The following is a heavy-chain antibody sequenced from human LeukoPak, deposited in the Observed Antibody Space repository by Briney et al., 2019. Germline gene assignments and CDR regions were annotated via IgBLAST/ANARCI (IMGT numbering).Heavy chain of an antibody. D-gene: IGHD6-19*01. CDR2: ISYDGSDK. V-gene: IGHV3-30-3*01. CDR1: GFTFNDYA. J-gene: IGHJ4*02. Sequence: GGSLRLSCAPSGFTFNDYAMHWVRQAPGKGLEWVAVISYDGSDKYYAGSVKGRFTISRDNSKNTLYLQMNSLRPEDTAVYYCARDWGRRYSSGWYGDFDYWGQGTLVTVSS. CDR3: ARDWGRRYSSGWYGDFDY.